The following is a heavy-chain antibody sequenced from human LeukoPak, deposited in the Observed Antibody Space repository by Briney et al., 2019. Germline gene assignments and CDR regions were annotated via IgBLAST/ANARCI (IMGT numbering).Heavy chain of an antibody. D-gene: IGHD6-6*01. J-gene: IGHJ6*02. V-gene: IGHV3-21*01. CDR1: GFTFSNYS. CDR2: ISSSSSYI. CDR3: ARDSTSSPYYFYCAVDV. Sequence: KSGGSLRLSCAASGFTFSNYSMNWVRQAPGKGLEWVSSISSSSSYIYYADSLKGRFTISRDNAKNSLYLQMNSLRAEDTAVYYCARDSTSSPYYFYCAVDVWGQGTTVTVSS.